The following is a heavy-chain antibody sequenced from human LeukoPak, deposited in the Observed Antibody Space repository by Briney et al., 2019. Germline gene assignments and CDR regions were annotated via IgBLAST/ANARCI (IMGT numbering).Heavy chain of an antibody. Sequence: SETLSLTCTVSGGSISSYYWSWIRQPPGKGLEWIGYIYYSGSTNYNPSLKSRVTISVDTSKNQFSLKLSSVTAADTAVYYCARSTVVVPAAVDYWGQGTLVTVSS. CDR2: IYYSGST. J-gene: IGHJ4*02. D-gene: IGHD2-2*01. V-gene: IGHV4-59*01. CDR1: GGSISSYY. CDR3: ARSTVVVPAAVDY.